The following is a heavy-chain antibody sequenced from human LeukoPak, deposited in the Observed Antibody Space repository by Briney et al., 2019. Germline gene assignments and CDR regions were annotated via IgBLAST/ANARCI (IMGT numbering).Heavy chain of an antibody. CDR1: GFTFSSYS. Sequence: PGGSLRLSCAAAGFTFSSYSMNWVRQAPGKGLEWVSSISSSSSYIYYADSVKGRFTISRDNAKNSLYLQMNSLRAEDTAVYYCARLRCSSTSCYSERLGWFDPWGQGTLVTVSS. CDR3: ARLRCSSTSCYSERLGWFDP. V-gene: IGHV3-21*01. J-gene: IGHJ5*02. CDR2: ISSSSSYI. D-gene: IGHD2-2*01.